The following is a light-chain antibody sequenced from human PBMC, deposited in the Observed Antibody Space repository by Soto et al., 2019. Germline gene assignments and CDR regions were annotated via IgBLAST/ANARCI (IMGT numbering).Light chain of an antibody. CDR2: EVT. J-gene: IGLJ1*01. Sequence: QSVLTQPASVSGSPGQSITISCTGTSSDVGGYDFVSWYQHPPGKAPKLMIFEVTNRPSGVSARFSGSKSGNTASLTISGLRDEDEYDYCCSSHTANSSLVFGTGTKVTV. CDR1: SSDVGGYDF. V-gene: IGLV2-14*01. CDR3: SSHTANSSLV.